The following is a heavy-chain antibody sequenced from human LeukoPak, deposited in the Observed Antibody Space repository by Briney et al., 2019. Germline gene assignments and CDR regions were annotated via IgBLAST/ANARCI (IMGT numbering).Heavy chain of an antibody. V-gene: IGHV4-4*02. J-gene: IGHJ4*02. D-gene: IGHD2-2*01. CDR2: IYHSGST. Sequence: SGTLSLTCAVSGGSISSSNWWSWVRQPPGKGLEWIGEIYHSGSTNYNPSLKSRVTISVDTSKNQFSLKLSSVTAADTAVYYCARLSCSSTSCYEVYWGQGTLVTVSS. CDR1: GGSISSSNW. CDR3: ARLSCSSTSCYEVY.